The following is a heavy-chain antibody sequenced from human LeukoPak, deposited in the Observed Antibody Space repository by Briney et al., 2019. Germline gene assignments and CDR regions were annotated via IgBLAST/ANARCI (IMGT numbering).Heavy chain of an antibody. J-gene: IGHJ4*02. Sequence: GGSLRLSCVASGFTFSSNYMSWVRQAPGKGLEWVSVIYSGGSTYYADSVKGRFAISRDNSKNTLYLQMNTLRAEDTAVYYCAGGSGAYFDHWGQGTLVTVSS. CDR2: IYSGGST. D-gene: IGHD1-26*01. V-gene: IGHV3-53*01. CDR1: GFTFSSNY. CDR3: AGGSGAYFDH.